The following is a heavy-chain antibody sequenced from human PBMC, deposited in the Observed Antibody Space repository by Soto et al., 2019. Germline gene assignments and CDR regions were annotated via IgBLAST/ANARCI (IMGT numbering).Heavy chain of an antibody. CDR1: GGSISSSSYY. V-gene: IGHV4-39*01. J-gene: IGHJ4*02. CDR2: IYYSGST. CDR3: ARHSSGVTGAAMAHLDY. D-gene: IGHD5-18*01. Sequence: QLQLQESGPGLVKPSETLSLTCTVSGGSISSSSYYWGWIRQPPGKGLEWIGSIYYSGSTYYNPSLKSRATISVDTSKNQFSLKLSSVTAADTAGYYCARHSSGVTGAAMAHLDYWGQGTLVTVSS.